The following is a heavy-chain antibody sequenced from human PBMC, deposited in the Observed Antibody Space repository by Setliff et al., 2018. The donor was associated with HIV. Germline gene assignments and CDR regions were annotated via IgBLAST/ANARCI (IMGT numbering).Heavy chain of an antibody. CDR2: IIPIVDKT. V-gene: IGHV1-69*10. J-gene: IGHJ3*02. D-gene: IGHD4-17*01. CDR1: GGTFSSHA. Sequence: SVKVSCKASGGTFSSHAINWVRQAPGQGLEWMGGIIPIVDKTNYAKKFQGRVAITADKSTITAYMELSSLRSEDTAVYYCAREPDYGIRDAFDIWGQGTMVTVSS. CDR3: AREPDYGIRDAFDI.